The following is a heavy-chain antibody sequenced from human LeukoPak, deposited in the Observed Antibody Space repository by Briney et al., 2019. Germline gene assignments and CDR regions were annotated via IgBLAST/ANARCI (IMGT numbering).Heavy chain of an antibody. Sequence: SETLSLTCTLSGGSISSSSYYWGWIRQPPGKGLEWIGRIYTSGSTNYNPSLKSRVTISVDTSKNQFSLKLSSVTAADTAVYYCARYLVSSSSGSYYYYYMDVWGKGTTVTVSS. V-gene: IGHV4-61*02. CDR1: GGSISSSSYY. D-gene: IGHD6-6*01. CDR2: IYTSGST. J-gene: IGHJ6*03. CDR3: ARYLVSSSSGSYYYYYMDV.